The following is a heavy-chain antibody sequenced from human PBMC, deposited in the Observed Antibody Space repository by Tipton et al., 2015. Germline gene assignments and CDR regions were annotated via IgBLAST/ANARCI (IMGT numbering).Heavy chain of an antibody. J-gene: IGHJ3*02. D-gene: IGHD2-2*01. Sequence: TLSLTCNVSGGSISSDGYYWSWLRQHPGKGLEWIGYIYYSGTTYYNPSLKSRVTISVDTSKNQFSLNLRSVTVADTAVYYCARPTSGAFDIWGQGTMVTVSS. CDR3: ARPTSGAFDI. CDR1: GGSISSDGYY. CDR2: IYYSGTT. V-gene: IGHV4-31*03.